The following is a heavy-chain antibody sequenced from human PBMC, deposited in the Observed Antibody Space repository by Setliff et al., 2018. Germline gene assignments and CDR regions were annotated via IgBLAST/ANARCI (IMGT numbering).Heavy chain of an antibody. Sequence: PGGSLRLSCAASGFTFSSYGMHWVRQAPGKGLEWVAVIWYDGSNKYYADSVKGRFTISRDNAKNTLYLQMNSLRAEDTAVYYCARAHSSTLSVHDYWGQVTVSADKSISTAYLQWSSLKASDTAMYYCARALYPSSFIGHNWFDPWGQGTLVTVSS. CDR3: ARAHSSTLSVHDYWGQVTVSADKSISTAYLQWSSLKASDTAMYYCARALYPSSFIGHNWFDP. CDR2: IWYDGSNK. CDR1: GFTFSSYG. J-gene: IGHJ5*02. V-gene: IGHV3-33*01. D-gene: IGHD2-2*01.